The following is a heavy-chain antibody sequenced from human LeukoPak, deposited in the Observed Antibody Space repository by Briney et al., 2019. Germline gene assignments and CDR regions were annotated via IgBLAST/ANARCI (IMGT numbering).Heavy chain of an antibody. D-gene: IGHD2-15*01. CDR1: GYTFTRYA. CDR2: INTNTGNP. V-gene: IGHV7-4-1*02. J-gene: IGHJ4*02. Sequence: ASVKVSCKTSGYTFTRYAMNWVRQAPGQGLEWMGWINTNTGNPTYAPGFTGRFVFSLDTSVSTAYLQISSLKAEDTAVYYCASSYCSGGHCYPQQTVYYFDFWGQGTLVTVSS. CDR3: ASSYCSGGHCYPQQTVYYFDF.